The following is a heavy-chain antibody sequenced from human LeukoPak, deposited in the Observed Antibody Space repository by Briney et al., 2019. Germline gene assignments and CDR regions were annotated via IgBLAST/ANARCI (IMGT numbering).Heavy chain of an antibody. J-gene: IGHJ4*02. CDR3: ARDPTVRYYFDY. CDR2: ISGSGHST. D-gene: IGHD4-17*01. CDR1: GFTFSSYA. V-gene: IGHV3-23*01. Sequence: GGSLRLSCAASGFTFSSYAMSWVRQAPGKGLEWVSAISGSGHSTYYADSVKGRFTISRDNSKNTLYLQMNSLRAEDTAVYYCARDPTVRYYFDYWGQGTLVTVSS.